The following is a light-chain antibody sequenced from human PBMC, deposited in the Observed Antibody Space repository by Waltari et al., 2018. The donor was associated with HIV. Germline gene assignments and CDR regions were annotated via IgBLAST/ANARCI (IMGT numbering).Light chain of an antibody. CDR1: QTINNNY. Sequence: EPVLPQSPGTLSLSSGERATLSCRAGQTINNNYLAWYQHKPGLPPRLLIYDASTRAAGIPDRFSGGGSGTDFTLTISRLEPEDFAIYFCQQYEASPPMYTFGQGTRLEV. CDR3: QQYEASPPMYT. CDR2: DAS. J-gene: IGKJ2*01. V-gene: IGKV3-20*01.